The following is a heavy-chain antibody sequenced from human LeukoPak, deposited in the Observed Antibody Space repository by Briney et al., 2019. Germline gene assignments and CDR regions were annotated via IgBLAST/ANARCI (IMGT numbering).Heavy chain of an antibody. V-gene: IGHV3-7*01. J-gene: IGHJ6*02. CDR3: ARGNAMGV. Sequence: GGSLRLSCVASGFPFSSYWMTWVRQAPGKGLEWVANIKQDGSKKSYVDSVKGRFTISRDNAKNSLSLQMNSLRAEDTALYYCARGNAMGVWGQGTTVTASS. CDR2: IKQDGSKK. CDR1: GFPFSSYW.